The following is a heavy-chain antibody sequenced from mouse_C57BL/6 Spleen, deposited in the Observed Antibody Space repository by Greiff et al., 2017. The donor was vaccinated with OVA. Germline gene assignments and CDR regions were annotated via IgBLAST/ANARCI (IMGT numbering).Heavy chain of an antibody. J-gene: IGHJ2*01. Sequence: VQLQQPGAELVKPGASVKLSCKASGYTFTSYWMQWVKQRPGQGLEWIGEIDPSDSYTNYNQQFKGKATLTVDTSSSTAYMQLSSLTSEDSAVYYCARKDYDGGDFDYGGQGTTLTVSS. CDR3: ARKDYDGGDFDY. V-gene: IGHV1-50*01. D-gene: IGHD2-4*01. CDR1: GYTFTSYW. CDR2: IDPSDSYT.